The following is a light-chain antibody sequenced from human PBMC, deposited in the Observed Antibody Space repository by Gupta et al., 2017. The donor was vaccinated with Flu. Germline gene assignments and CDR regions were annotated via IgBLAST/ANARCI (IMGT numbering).Light chain of an antibody. V-gene: IGLV6-57*03. J-gene: IGLJ3*02. CDR2: ENR. CDR1: SGNIASNY. CDR3: QSVDITNQGV. Sequence: FMLTQPHSVSESPGPTITISCTPSSGNIASNYVQWFQRRPGSAPTILIYENRKRHSGVPDRVSGSIDRSSKAASLTISGRTKEDEADYYCQSVDITNQGVFGGGTKLTVL.